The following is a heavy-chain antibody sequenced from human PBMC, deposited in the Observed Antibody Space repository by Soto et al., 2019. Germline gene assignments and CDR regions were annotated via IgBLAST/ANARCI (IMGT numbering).Heavy chain of an antibody. CDR1: GFTFSSHW. J-gene: IGHJ4*02. Sequence: EVQLVESGGDLVQPGGSLRLSCVASGFTFSSHWMGWVRQLPGKGLEWVANIGQDGSQKYYVDSVKGRFTISRDNAENSLLLQMNSLRAEDTAVYFCARLMGTSFDLWGQGTLVTVSS. CDR3: ARLMGTSFDL. CDR2: IGQDGSQK. V-gene: IGHV3-7*03. D-gene: IGHD2-8*01.